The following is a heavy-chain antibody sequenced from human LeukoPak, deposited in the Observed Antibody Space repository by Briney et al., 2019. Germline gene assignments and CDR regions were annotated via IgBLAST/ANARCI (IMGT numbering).Heavy chain of an antibody. CDR1: GYTFTGYY. CDR3: ARAVDCSSISCYLFDY. Sequence: ASVKVSCKASGYTFTGYYMHWVRQAPGQGLEWMGWINPNSGGTNYAQKFQGRVTMTRDTSISTAYMELSRLRSDDTAVYYCARAVDCSSISCYLFDYWGQGTLVTVSS. J-gene: IGHJ4*02. V-gene: IGHV1-2*02. CDR2: INPNSGGT. D-gene: IGHD2-2*01.